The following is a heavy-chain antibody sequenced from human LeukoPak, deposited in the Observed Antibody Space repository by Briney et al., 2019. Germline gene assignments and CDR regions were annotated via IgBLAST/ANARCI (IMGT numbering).Heavy chain of an antibody. CDR1: GVTFSGYA. D-gene: IGHD1-7*01. Sequence: GGSLRLSCAASGVTFSGYAMSWVREAPGKGLEWVWAISGSGGSTYNADSVKGRFTISRDNSKNTLYLQMNSLRAEDTAVYYCAKTNWNYGPPKLEVDYWGQGTLVSVSS. J-gene: IGHJ4*02. CDR2: ISGSGGST. CDR3: AKTNWNYGPPKLEVDY. V-gene: IGHV3-23*01.